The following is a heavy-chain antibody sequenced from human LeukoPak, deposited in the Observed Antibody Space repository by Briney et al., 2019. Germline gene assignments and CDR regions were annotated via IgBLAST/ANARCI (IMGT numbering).Heavy chain of an antibody. CDR1: GGSISSSSYY. V-gene: IGHV4-39*07. D-gene: IGHD4-17*01. J-gene: IGHJ6*03. CDR3: ARAFYGDYLVGYYYMDV. Sequence: SETLSLTCTVSGGSISSSSYYWGWIRQPPGKGLEWIGSIYYSGSTYYNPSLKSRVTISVDTSKNQFSLKLSSVTAADTAVYYCARAFYGDYLVGYYYMDVWGKGTTVTVSS. CDR2: IYYSGST.